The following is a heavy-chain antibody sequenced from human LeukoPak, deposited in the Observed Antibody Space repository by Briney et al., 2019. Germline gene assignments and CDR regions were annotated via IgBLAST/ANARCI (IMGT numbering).Heavy chain of an antibody. V-gene: IGHV3-23*01. CDR3: ARGNQRSSHYWYFDL. D-gene: IGHD1-14*01. Sequence: GGSLRLSCAASGFTFNSYAMSWVRQGPGKGLEWVSTISGSGGTTNYADSVKGRFTISRDNSKNTLYLQMNSLRAEDAAVYYCARGNQRSSHYWYFDLWGRGTLVTVSS. CDR1: GFTFNSYA. CDR2: ISGSGGTT. J-gene: IGHJ2*01.